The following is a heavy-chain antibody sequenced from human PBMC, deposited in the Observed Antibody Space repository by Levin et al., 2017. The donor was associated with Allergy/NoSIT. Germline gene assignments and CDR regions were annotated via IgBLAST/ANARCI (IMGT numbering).Heavy chain of an antibody. Sequence: GGSLRLSCAASGLTLTHSIIHWVRQAPGMGLEWVSLISSDGSNTPYAGSVAGRFTISRDISKNTVFLQMNSLTADDTAVYYCARESYSSGRAGTFDYWGQGTLVSVSS. CDR3: ARESYSSGRAGTFDY. V-gene: IGHV3-30-3*01. CDR2: ISSDGSNT. CDR1: GLTLTHSI. D-gene: IGHD6-19*01. J-gene: IGHJ4*02.